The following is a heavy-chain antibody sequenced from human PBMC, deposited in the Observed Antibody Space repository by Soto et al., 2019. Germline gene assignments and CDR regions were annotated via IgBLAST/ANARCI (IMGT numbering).Heavy chain of an antibody. J-gene: IGHJ6*02. D-gene: IGHD2-15*01. CDR3: AKDRCSGGICYSFKAYYHGMGV. Sequence: QVQLVESGGGVVQPGRSLRLSCAASGFTFSSYGMHWVRQAPGKGLEWVAVISYDVINKYYADSVKGRFTISRDNSKNTLYLQMNSLRAGDTAVYYCAKDRCSGGICYSFKAYYHGMGVWGQGTTVTVSS. CDR2: ISYDVINK. CDR1: GFTFSSYG. V-gene: IGHV3-30*18.